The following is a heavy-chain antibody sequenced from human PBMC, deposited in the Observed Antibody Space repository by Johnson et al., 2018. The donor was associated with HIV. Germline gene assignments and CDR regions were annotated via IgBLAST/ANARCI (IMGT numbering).Heavy chain of an antibody. V-gene: IGHV3-13*01. CDR3: AKGGDTTGYDSFDI. J-gene: IGHJ3*02. CDR1: GFTFSSYD. CDR2: IGTAGDT. Sequence: VQLVESGGGLVQPGGSLRLSCAASGFTFSSYDMHWVRQATGKGLEWVSAIGTAGDTYYPGSVKGRFTISRENAKNSLYLQMNSLRTEDTALYYCAKGGDTTGYDSFDIWGQGTMVTVSS. D-gene: IGHD1-26*01.